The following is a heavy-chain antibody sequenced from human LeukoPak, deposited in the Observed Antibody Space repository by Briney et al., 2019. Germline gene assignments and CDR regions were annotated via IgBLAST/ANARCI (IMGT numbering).Heavy chain of an antibody. Sequence: EASVKVSCKASGYTFTSYYIHWVRQAPGQGLEWMGWINPNSGGTNQAQKFQGRVSMTRDTSISTAYMELSRLRYDDTAVYYCARVVCSGPTCFLGWFDAWGQGTQVTVSS. CDR1: GYTFTSYY. V-gene: IGHV1-2*02. D-gene: IGHD2-2*01. CDR3: ARVVCSGPTCFLGWFDA. J-gene: IGHJ5*02. CDR2: INPNSGGT.